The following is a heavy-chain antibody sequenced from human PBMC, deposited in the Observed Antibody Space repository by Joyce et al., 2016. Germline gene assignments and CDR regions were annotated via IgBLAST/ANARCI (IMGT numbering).Heavy chain of an antibody. D-gene: IGHD3-16*01. CDR3: ARSAVRGTLSPFFDY. Sequence: EVQLVQSGGEVKKPGESLKISCKGVGYSFTSYWLGWVRQMPGKGLELMGIINPEDSDTRYSPSFQGHVTISVDRSIKTAHLRWGSLRASDTAIYYCARSAVRGTLSPFFDYWGQGSLVTVSS. CDR1: GYSFTSYW. CDR2: INPEDSDT. J-gene: IGHJ4*02. V-gene: IGHV5-51*01.